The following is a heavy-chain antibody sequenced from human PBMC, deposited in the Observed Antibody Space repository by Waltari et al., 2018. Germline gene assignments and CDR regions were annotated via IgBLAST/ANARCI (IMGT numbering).Heavy chain of an antibody. CDR2: ISSSSSYI. CDR3: ARGAVGYCSSTSCPFDY. CDR1: GFTFSSYS. V-gene: IGHV3-21*01. J-gene: IGHJ4*02. D-gene: IGHD2-2*01. Sequence: EVQLVESGGGLVKPGGYLRLSCAASGFTFSSYSMNWVRQAPGKGLEWVSSISSSSSYIYYADSVKGRFTISRDNAKNSLYLQMNSLRAEDTAVYYYARGAVGYCSSTSCPFDYWGQGTLVTVSS.